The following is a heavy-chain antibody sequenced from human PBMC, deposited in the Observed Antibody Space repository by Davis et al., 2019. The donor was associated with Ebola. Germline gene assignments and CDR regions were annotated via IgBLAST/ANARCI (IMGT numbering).Heavy chain of an antibody. CDR1: GGSISSYY. V-gene: IGHV4-59*01. J-gene: IGHJ6*02. CDR2: MYYSGIT. D-gene: IGHD6-6*01. CDR3: ARGPSSSPSAIYYYYGMDA. Sequence: MPGGSLRLSCTVSGGSISSYYWNWIRQPPGKGLEWIGYMYYSGITDYNPSLRSRVTVSVDTSKNQFSLRLTSVAAADTAVYYCARGPSSSPSAIYYYYGMDAWGQGTTVTVSS.